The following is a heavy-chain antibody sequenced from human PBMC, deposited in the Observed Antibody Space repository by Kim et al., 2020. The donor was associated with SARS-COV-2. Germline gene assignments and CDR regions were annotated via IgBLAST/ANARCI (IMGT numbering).Heavy chain of an antibody. Sequence: SETLSLTCTVSGGSISSGGYYWSWIRQHPGKGLEWIGYIYYSGSTYYNPSLKSRVTISVDTSKNQFSLKLSSVTAADTAVYYCAREAKWPEQNLFDYWGQGTLVTVSS. D-gene: IGHD5-12*01. J-gene: IGHJ4*02. CDR1: GGSISSGGYY. CDR3: AREAKWPEQNLFDY. CDR2: IYYSGST. V-gene: IGHV4-31*03.